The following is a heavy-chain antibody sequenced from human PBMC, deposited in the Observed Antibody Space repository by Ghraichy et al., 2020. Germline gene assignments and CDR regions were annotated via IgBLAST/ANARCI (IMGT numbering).Heavy chain of an antibody. Sequence: SQTLSLTCTVSGGSISSYYWSWIRQPPGKGLVWIGYIYYSGSTNYNPSLKSRVTISVDKSKNQFSLKLSSVTAADTAVYYCARGSGSSPTDAFDIWGQGTMVTVSS. D-gene: IGHD6-6*01. J-gene: IGHJ3*02. V-gene: IGHV4-59*01. CDR3: ARGSGSSPTDAFDI. CDR2: IYYSGST. CDR1: GGSISSYY.